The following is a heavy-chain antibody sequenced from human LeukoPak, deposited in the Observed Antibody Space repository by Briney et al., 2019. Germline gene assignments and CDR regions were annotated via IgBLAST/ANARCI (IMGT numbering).Heavy chain of an antibody. V-gene: IGHV3-30*18. CDR3: ANAGSGGSPIDY. Sequence: GGSLRLSCAASGFTFSSYGMHWVRQAPGKGLEWVAVISYDGSNKYYADSVKGRFTISRDNSKNTLYLQMHSLRAEDTAVYYCANAGSGGSPIDYRGQGTLVTVSS. J-gene: IGHJ4*02. D-gene: IGHD2-15*01. CDR1: GFTFSSYG. CDR2: ISYDGSNK.